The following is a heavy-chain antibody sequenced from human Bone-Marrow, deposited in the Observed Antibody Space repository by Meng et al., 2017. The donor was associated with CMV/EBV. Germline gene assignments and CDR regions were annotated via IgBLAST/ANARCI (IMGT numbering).Heavy chain of an antibody. D-gene: IGHD2-2*01. CDR1: GGSVRSGNYY. J-gene: IGHJ4*02. CDR3: ARDLVGFDY. CDR2: INHSGST. Sequence: SETLSLTCTVSGGSVRSGNYYWSWIRQPPGKGLERIGEINHSGSTNYNPSLKSRVTISVDTSKNQFSLKLSSVTAADTAVYYCARDLVGFDYWGQGTLVTVSS. V-gene: IGHV4-39*07.